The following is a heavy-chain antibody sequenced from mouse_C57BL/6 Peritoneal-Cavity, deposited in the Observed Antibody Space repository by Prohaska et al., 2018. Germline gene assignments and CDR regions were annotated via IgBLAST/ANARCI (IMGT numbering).Heavy chain of an antibody. CDR1: GYTFTDYY. V-gene: IGHV1-26*01. J-gene: IGHJ2*01. CDR2: INPNNGGT. Sequence: EVQLQQSGPELVKPGASVKISCKASGYTFTDYYMNWVKQSHGKSLEWIGDINPNNGGTIYNQKFKGKATLTVDKSSSTTYMELRSLTSEDSAVYDCARMAYCDYWGQGTTLTVSS. D-gene: IGHD2-3*01. CDR3: ARMAYCDY.